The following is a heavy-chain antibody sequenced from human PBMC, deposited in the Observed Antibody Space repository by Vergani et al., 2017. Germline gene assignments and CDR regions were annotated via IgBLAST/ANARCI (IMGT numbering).Heavy chain of an antibody. CDR2: ISSSSSYI. CDR3: ARGSSSSGWLDY. D-gene: IGHD6-19*01. Sequence: EVQLVESGGGLVKPGGSLRLSCAASGFTFSSYSMNWVRQAPGKGLEWVSSISSSSSYIYYADSVKGRFTISRDNSKNTLYLQMNSLRAEDTAVYYCARGSSSSGWLDYWGQGTLVTVSS. V-gene: IGHV3-21*01. CDR1: GFTFSSYS. J-gene: IGHJ4*02.